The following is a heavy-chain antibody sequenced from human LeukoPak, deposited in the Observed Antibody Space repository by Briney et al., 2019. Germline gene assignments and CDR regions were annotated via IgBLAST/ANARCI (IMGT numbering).Heavy chain of an antibody. D-gene: IGHD2-2*01. CDR2: IYPGDSDT. CDR3: ASSASSRSYYYYGMDV. Sequence: PGESLKISCKGSGYSFTSYWICWVRQMPGKGLEWMGIIYPGDSDTRYSPSFQGQVTISADKSISTAYLQWSSLKASDTAMYYCASSASSRSYYYYGMDVWGQRTTVTVSS. V-gene: IGHV5-51*01. CDR1: GYSFTSYW. J-gene: IGHJ6*02.